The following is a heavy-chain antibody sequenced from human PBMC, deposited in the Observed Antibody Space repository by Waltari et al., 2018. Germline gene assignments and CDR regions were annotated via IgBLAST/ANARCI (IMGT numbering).Heavy chain of an antibody. D-gene: IGHD6-19*01. CDR2: IYYSGST. Sequence: QVQLQESGPGLVKPSETLSLTCTVSGGSISSHYWSWIRQPPGKGLEWIGYIYYSGSTNYNPSLKSRVTISVDTSKNQFSLKLSSVTAADTAVYYCARDLGSGWYFDAFDIWGQGTMVTVSS. V-gene: IGHV4-59*11. CDR3: ARDLGSGWYFDAFDI. CDR1: GGSISSHY. J-gene: IGHJ3*02.